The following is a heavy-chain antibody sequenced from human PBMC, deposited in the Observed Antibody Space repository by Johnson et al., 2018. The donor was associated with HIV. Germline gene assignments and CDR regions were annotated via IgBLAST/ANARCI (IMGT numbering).Heavy chain of an antibody. J-gene: IGHJ3*02. CDR3: TRGYCSNGVCFHAFDI. CDR1: GFTFGDYA. CDR2: IRSKAYGGTT. D-gene: IGHD2-8*01. Sequence: VQLVESGGDLVQPGRSLRLSCTASGFTFGDYAMSWVRQAPGKGLEWVGFIRSKAYGGTTEYAASVKGSFTISRDYSKSIAYLQINSLKTEDTAVYYCTRGYCSNGVCFHAFDIWGQGTMVTVSS. V-gene: IGHV3-49*04.